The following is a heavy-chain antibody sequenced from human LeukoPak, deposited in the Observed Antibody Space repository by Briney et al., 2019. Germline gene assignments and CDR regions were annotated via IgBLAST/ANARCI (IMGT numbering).Heavy chain of an antibody. CDR1: GGTFSSYA. V-gene: IGHV1-69*04. Sequence: SVKVSCKASGGTFSSYAISWVRQAPGQGLEWMGRIIPIFGIANCAQKFQGRVTITADKSTSTAYMELSSLRSEDTAVYYCARDQRREMATIGNAFDIWGQGTMVTVSS. D-gene: IGHD5-24*01. J-gene: IGHJ3*02. CDR2: IIPIFGIA. CDR3: ARDQRREMATIGNAFDI.